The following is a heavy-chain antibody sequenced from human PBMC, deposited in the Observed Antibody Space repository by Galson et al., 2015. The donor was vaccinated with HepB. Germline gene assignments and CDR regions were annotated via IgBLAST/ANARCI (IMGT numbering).Heavy chain of an antibody. CDR3: AREDQGARWLHLFDR. V-gene: IGHV4-59*01. CDR2: IYYSGST. Sequence: ETLSLTCTVSGGSISSYYWSWIRQPPGKGLEWIGYIYYSGSTNYNPSLKSRVTISVDTSKNQFSLKLSSVTAADTAVYYCAREDQGARWLHLFDRWGQGTLVTVSS. D-gene: IGHD5-24*01. J-gene: IGHJ4*02. CDR1: GGSISSYY.